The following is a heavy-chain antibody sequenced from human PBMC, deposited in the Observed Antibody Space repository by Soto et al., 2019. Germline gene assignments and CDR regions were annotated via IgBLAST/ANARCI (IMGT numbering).Heavy chain of an antibody. CDR1: GFTFSSYW. CDR3: AGGTGWLSDS. V-gene: IGHV3-7*05. D-gene: IGHD6-19*01. Sequence: EVQLVESGGGLVQPGGSLRLSCTASGFTFSSYWMNWVRQAPGKGLEWVANIKQDGSEKYYVDSVKGRFTISRDNAKNSLYLQINCLRAEDTAVYYCAGGTGWLSDSWGQGTLVTVSS. CDR2: IKQDGSEK. J-gene: IGHJ4*02.